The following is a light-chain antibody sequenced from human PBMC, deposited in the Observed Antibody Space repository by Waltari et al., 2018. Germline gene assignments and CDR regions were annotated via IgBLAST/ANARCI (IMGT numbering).Light chain of an antibody. CDR2: EVS. V-gene: IGLV2-14*01. CDR3: SSYTSSSTLLYV. Sequence: QSALTQPASVSGSPGQSITISCTGTSSDVGGYNYASWYQQHPGKAPKLIIYEVSNRPSGVSNRFSGSKSGNTASLTISGLQAEDEADYYCSSYTSSSTLLYVFGTGTKVTVL. J-gene: IGLJ1*01. CDR1: SSDVGGYNY.